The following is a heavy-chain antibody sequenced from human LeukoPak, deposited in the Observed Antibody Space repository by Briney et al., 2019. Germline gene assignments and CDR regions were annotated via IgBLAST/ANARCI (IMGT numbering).Heavy chain of an antibody. CDR2: ISYDGSNK. V-gene: IGHV3-30-3*01. D-gene: IGHD6-13*01. J-gene: IGHJ4*02. CDR1: GFTFSSYA. Sequence: GRSLRLSCAASGFTFSSYAMHWVRQAPGKGLEWVAVISYDGSNKYYADSVKGRFTISRDNAKNSLYLQMNSLRAEDTALYYCAKDISSSWNYYFDYWGQGTLVTVSS. CDR3: AKDISSSWNYYFDY.